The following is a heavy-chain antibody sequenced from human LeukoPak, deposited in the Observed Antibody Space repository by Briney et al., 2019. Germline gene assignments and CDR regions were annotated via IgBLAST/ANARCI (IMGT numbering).Heavy chain of an antibody. D-gene: IGHD3-22*01. V-gene: IGHV4-61*05. CDR1: GESISSSIYY. CDR2: IYYSGST. J-gene: IGHJ3*02. CDR3: ARASPGYYDSSGYPPKAFDI. Sequence: SETLSLTCIVSGESISSSIYYWAWVRQPPGKGLEWIGYIYYSGSTNYNPSLKSRVTISVGTSKNQFSLKLSSVTAADTAVYYCARASPGYYDSSGYPPKAFDIWGQGTMVTVSS.